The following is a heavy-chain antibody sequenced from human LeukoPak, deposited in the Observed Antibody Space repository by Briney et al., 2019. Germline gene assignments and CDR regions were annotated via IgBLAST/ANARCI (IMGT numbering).Heavy chain of an antibody. V-gene: IGHV4-59*12. CDR3: ARGPSPPHLSLPHDYGGNGQSDY. CDR2: SYYRGSI. CDR1: GGSINNYY. D-gene: IGHD4-23*01. J-gene: IGHJ4*02. Sequence: PSETLSLTCTVSGGSINNYYWNWIRQPPGKGLEWIEYSYYRGSINYNSSLKSRATISVDPSKNQFSLKLRSVTAADTAFYYCARGPSPPHLSLPHDYGGNGQSDYWGQGTLVTVSS.